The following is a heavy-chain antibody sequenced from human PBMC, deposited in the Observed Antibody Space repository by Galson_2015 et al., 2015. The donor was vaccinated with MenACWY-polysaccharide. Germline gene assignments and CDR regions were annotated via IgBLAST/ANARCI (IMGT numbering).Heavy chain of an antibody. D-gene: IGHD3-16*02. Sequence: SVKVSCKASGYAFTNFATHWVRQAPGQGLEWMGWINAGNGDTKYSQKFQGRVILIVDTSATTAYMQLSSLRPEDTALYYCARGYVRGSHRPDYWGQGTLVTVSS. CDR3: ARGYVRGSHRPDY. CDR1: GYAFTNFA. J-gene: IGHJ4*02. CDR2: INAGNGDT. V-gene: IGHV1-3*01.